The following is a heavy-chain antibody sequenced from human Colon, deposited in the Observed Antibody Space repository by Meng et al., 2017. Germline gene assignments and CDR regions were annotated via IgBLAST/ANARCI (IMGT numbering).Heavy chain of an antibody. CDR1: GGSISTYY. CDR2: NYYSGST. D-gene: IGHD3-16*02. Sequence: QVQLQEAGTGLVKPSETLSLTCAVSGGSISTYYWSWIRQPPGKGLEWIGNNYYSGSTNYNPSLASRVTISVDSSKNQISLKLSSVTAADTAVYYCARHQNGGTYPLDYWGQGTLVTVSS. CDR3: ARHQNGGTYPLDY. V-gene: IGHV4-59*08. J-gene: IGHJ4*02.